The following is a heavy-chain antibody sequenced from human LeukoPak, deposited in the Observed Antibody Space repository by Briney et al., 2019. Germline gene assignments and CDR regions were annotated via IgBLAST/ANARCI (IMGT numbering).Heavy chain of an antibody. Sequence: SETLSLTCTVSGGSLSSDSYYWSWIRQPPGKGLEWIGYIYYSGSTNYNPSLKSRVTISVDTSKNQFSLKLSSVTAADTAVYYCAREVIAAAGFDYWGQGTLVTVSS. J-gene: IGHJ4*02. V-gene: IGHV4-61*01. CDR1: GGSLSSDSYY. D-gene: IGHD6-13*01. CDR2: IYYSGST. CDR3: AREVIAAAGFDY.